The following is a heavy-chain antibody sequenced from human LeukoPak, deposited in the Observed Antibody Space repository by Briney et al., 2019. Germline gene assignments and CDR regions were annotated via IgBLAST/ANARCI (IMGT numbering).Heavy chain of an antibody. J-gene: IGHJ5*02. Sequence: PGGSLRLSCAASGFTFSSYWMSWVRQAPGKGLEWVANMKQDGSEKYYVDSVKGRFTISRDNAKNSLYLQMNSLRAEDTAVYYCARDLLGPSSTSGGWFDPWGQGTLVTVSS. CDR1: GFTFSSYW. CDR2: MKQDGSEK. V-gene: IGHV3-7*01. D-gene: IGHD2-2*01. CDR3: ARDLLGPSSTSGGWFDP.